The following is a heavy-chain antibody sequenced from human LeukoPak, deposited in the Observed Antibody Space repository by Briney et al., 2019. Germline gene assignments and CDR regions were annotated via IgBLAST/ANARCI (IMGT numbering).Heavy chain of an antibody. Sequence: SETQSLTCTVSGGSISSYYWSWIRQPPGKGLEWIGYIYYSGSTDYNPSLKSRVTISVDTSKNQFSLKLSSVTAADTAVYYCARGGARGYADYWGQGTLVTVSS. J-gene: IGHJ4*02. D-gene: IGHD5-18*01. CDR3: ARGGARGYADY. V-gene: IGHV4-59*01. CDR2: IYYSGST. CDR1: GGSISSYY.